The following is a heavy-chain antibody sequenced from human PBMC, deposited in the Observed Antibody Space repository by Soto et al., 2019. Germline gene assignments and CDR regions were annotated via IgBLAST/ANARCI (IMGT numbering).Heavy chain of an antibody. CDR3: ARDIIRYYYGSGSYMEAWFDP. CDR1: GFTFSSYS. J-gene: IGHJ5*02. CDR2: ISSSSSTI. D-gene: IGHD3-10*01. Sequence: LRLSCAASGFTFSSYSMNWVRQAPGKGLEWVSYISSSSSTIYYADSVKGRFTISRDNAKNSLYLQMNSLRAEDTAVYYCARDIIRYYYGSGSYMEAWFDPWGQGTLVTVSS. V-gene: IGHV3-48*01.